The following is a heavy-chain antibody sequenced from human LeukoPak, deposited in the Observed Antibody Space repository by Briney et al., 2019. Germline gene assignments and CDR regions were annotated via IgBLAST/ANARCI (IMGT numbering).Heavy chain of an antibody. D-gene: IGHD1-1*01. Sequence: GGSLRLSCAASGFTFSSYMMNWVRQAPGKGLEWVSSINSGSSYTYYTESVKGRFTVSRDNAKNSLFLQMNSLRAEDTAIYYCARSLTTLTYEGYWGQGTLVTVSS. V-gene: IGHV3-21*01. CDR1: GFTFSSYM. CDR2: INSGSSYT. J-gene: IGHJ4*02. CDR3: ARSLTTLTYEGY.